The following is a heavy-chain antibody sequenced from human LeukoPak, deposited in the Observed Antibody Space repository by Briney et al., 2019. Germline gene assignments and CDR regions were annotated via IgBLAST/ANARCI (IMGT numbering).Heavy chain of an antibody. Sequence: GASVKVSCKASGYTFSSSAVQWVRQPRGQRLEWIGWTVVGSGNTNYAQKFQERVTITRDMSTSTAYMELSSLRSEDTVVYYCATSDYDFWSGSLGGMDVWGQGTTVTVSS. D-gene: IGHD3-3*01. J-gene: IGHJ6*02. CDR3: ATSDYDFWSGSLGGMDV. V-gene: IGHV1-58*01. CDR2: TVVGSGNT. CDR1: GYTFSSSA.